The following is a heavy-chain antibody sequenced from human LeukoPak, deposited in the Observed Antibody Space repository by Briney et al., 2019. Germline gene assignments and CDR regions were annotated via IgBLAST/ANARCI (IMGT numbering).Heavy chain of an antibody. D-gene: IGHD2-2*01. CDR1: GGTFSSYA. CDR3: ARVGYCSITSCYAFDI. Sequence: SVKVSGMASGGTFSSYAISWVRQAPGQGLEWMGGIIPIFGTANYAQKFQGRVTITTDESTSTAYMELSSLRSEDTAVYYCARVGYCSITSCYAFDIWGQGTMVTVSS. V-gene: IGHV1-69*05. CDR2: IIPIFGTA. J-gene: IGHJ3*02.